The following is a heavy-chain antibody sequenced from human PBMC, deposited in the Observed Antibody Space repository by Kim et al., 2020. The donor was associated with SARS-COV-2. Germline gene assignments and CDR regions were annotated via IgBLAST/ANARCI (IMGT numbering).Heavy chain of an antibody. CDR3: ARERGRAAFFDY. D-gene: IGHD2-15*01. CDR1: GYTFTGYY. V-gene: IGHV1-2*02. CDR2: INPNSGGT. Sequence: ASVKVSCKASGYTFTGYYMHWVRQAPGQGLEWMGWINPNSGGTNYAQKFQGRVTMTRDTSISTAYMELSRLRSDDTAVYYCARERGRAAFFDYWGQGTLVTVSS. J-gene: IGHJ4*02.